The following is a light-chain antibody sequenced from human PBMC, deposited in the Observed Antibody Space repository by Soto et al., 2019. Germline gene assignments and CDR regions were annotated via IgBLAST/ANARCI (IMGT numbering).Light chain of an antibody. J-gene: IGKJ1*01. CDR1: QNISSNY. CDR2: GAS. V-gene: IGKV3-20*01. CDR3: QQYGSSPWT. Sequence: ETVLTQSPGTLSLSPGERATLSCRASQNISSNYLAWYRQTPGQAPRLLIYGASKRASGIADRFSGSGSGTDFTLIISRLEPEDFALYYCQQYGSSPWTFGQGTKVEIK.